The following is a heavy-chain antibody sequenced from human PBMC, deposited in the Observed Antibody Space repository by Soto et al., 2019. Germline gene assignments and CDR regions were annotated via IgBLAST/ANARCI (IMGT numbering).Heavy chain of an antibody. CDR2: IKQDGSEK. CDR1: GFTFSSYG. CDR3: ARDGVYYDSSGPFDY. J-gene: IGHJ4*02. Sequence: PGGSLRLSCTASGFTFSSYGMSWVRQAPGKGLEWVANIKQDGSEKYYVDSVKGRFTISRDNAKNSLYLQMNSLRAEDTAVYYCARDGVYYDSSGPFDYWGQGTLVTVSS. D-gene: IGHD3-22*01. V-gene: IGHV3-7*01.